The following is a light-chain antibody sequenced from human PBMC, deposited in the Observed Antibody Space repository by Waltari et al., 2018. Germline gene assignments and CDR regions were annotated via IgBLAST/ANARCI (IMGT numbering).Light chain of an antibody. CDR3: QQRSAWPT. CDR2: DAS. V-gene: IGKV3-11*01. CDR1: QSVCSY. Sequence: EIVLTQSPVTLSLSPGERASLSCRASQSVCSYLAWYQQRPGQPPRLPIYDASYRVTGFTDRFSGSGSGTDFTLTISRLEPEEFAVYYCQQRSAWPTVGGGTKVEFK. J-gene: IGKJ4*01.